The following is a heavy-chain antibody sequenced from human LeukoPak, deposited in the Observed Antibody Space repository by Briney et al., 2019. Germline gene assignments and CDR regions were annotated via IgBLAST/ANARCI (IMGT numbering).Heavy chain of an antibody. CDR3: ARAPPRRCPGNDCYPIFDF. Sequence: SETLSLTCTVSGVSIISSYWSWIRQPPGKGLEWVAYMKNNGKTDYNLPLNSRVNISLDPFKNQFSLILNSVTTADTAVYYCARAPPRRCPGNDCYPIFDFWGQGSLVTVSS. CDR1: GVSIISSY. CDR2: MKNNGKT. J-gene: IGHJ4*02. V-gene: IGHV4-59*01. D-gene: IGHD2-21*02.